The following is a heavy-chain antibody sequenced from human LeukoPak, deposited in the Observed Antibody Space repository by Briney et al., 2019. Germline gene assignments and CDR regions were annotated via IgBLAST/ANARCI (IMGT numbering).Heavy chain of an antibody. CDR1: GYTFTGYY. J-gene: IGHJ3*02. CDR2: LNPNSGGT. CDR3: ARGGATVVTGLGAFDI. Sequence: SVKVSCKASGYTFTGYYMHSLPQAPGQGLEWMGWLNPNSGGTNYAQKFQGRVTMTRDTSISTAYMELSRLRSDDTAVYYCARGGATVVTGLGAFDIWGQGTMVTVSS. D-gene: IGHD4-23*01. V-gene: IGHV1-2*02.